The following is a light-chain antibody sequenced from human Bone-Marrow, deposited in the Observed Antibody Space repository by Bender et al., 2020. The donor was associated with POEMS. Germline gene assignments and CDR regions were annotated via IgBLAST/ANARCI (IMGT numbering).Light chain of an antibody. CDR3: FSYAGSSTYV. CDR1: SSDIGSYKF. V-gene: IGLV2-23*01. Sequence: QSALAQPASVSGTPGQSITISCTGTSSDIGSYKFVSWFQQHPGKTPKVIIYEANKRPSGVSHRFSGSKSGNTASLTISGLQAEDEADYYCFSYAGSSTYVFGTGTKVTVL. J-gene: IGLJ1*01. CDR2: EAN.